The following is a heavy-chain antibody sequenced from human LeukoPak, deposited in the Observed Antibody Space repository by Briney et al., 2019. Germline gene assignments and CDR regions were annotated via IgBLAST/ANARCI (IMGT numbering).Heavy chain of an antibody. V-gene: IGHV4-31*03. Sequence: SETLSLTCTVSGASITRGGYYWSWVRQHPGKGPEWIGHIYHSGSTYYSASLRSRLTISVDTSKNQFSLNLSSLTAADAAVYYCARVPMGASYYYMDVWGKGTTVTVSS. CDR2: IYHSGST. CDR3: ARVPMGASYYYMDV. CDR1: GASITRGGYY. D-gene: IGHD1-26*01. J-gene: IGHJ6*03.